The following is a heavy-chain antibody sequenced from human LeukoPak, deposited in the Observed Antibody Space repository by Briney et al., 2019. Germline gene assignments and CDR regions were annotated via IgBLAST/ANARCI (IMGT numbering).Heavy chain of an antibody. V-gene: IGHV3-7*01. CDR2: INQDGSEK. CDR1: GFTFSNYW. Sequence: GGSLRLSCAVSGFTFSNYWMSWVRQAPGKGLEWVANINQDGSEKYYVDSVKGRFTISRDNAKNSLYLQMNSLRAEDTAVYYCASSGSGGSSDGSFDIWGQGTMVTVSS. J-gene: IGHJ3*02. CDR3: ASSGSGGSSDGSFDI. D-gene: IGHD2-15*01.